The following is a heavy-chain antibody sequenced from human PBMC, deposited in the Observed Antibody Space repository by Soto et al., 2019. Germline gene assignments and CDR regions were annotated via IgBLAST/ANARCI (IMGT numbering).Heavy chain of an antibody. J-gene: IGHJ4*02. CDR2: ISGSGGST. CDR3: AKAPYDYVWGSYCYTGFDY. V-gene: IGHV3-23*01. Sequence: GGSLRLSCAASGFTFSSYAMSWVRQAPGKGLEWVSPISGSGGSTYYADSVKGRFTISRVNSKNTLYLQMNSLRAEDTAVYYCAKAPYDYVWGSYCYTGFDYWGQGTLVTVSS. D-gene: IGHD3-16*02. CDR1: GFTFSSYA.